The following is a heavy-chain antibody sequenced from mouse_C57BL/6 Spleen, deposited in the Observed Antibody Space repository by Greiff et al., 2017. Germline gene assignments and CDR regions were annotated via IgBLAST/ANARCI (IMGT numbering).Heavy chain of an antibody. CDR3: AREDYYGSSSYWYFDV. Sequence: VQLQQSGPELVKPGASVKMSCKASGYTFTDYNMHWVKQSHGKSLEWIGYINPNNGGTSYNQKFKGKATLTVNKSSSTAYMELRSLPSEDSAVYYCAREDYYGSSSYWYFDVWGTTTTVTVSS. V-gene: IGHV1-22*01. CDR2: INPNNGGT. J-gene: IGHJ1*03. D-gene: IGHD1-1*01. CDR1: GYTFTDYN.